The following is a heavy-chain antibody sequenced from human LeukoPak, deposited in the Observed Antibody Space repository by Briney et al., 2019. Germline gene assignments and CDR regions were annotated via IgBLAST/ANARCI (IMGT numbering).Heavy chain of an antibody. J-gene: IGHJ4*02. CDR3: ARDSVGATFLGGRYFDY. CDR2: ISYDGSNK. D-gene: IGHD1-26*01. Sequence: PGGSLRLSCAASGFTFSSYGMHWVRQAPGKGLEWVAVISYDGSNKYYADSVKGRFTISRDNAKNSLYLQMNSLRAEDTAVYYCARDSVGATFLGGRYFDYWGQGTLVTVSS. V-gene: IGHV3-30*03. CDR1: GFTFSSYG.